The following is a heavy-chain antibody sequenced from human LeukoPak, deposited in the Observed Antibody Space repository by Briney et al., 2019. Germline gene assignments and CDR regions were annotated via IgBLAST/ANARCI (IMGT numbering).Heavy chain of an antibody. V-gene: IGHV3-7*01. J-gene: IGHJ4*02. CDR3: ARGGLPYSGDY. D-gene: IGHD4-11*01. CDR1: GFTFSNYW. Sequence: GGSLRLSCAASGFTFSNYWMRWARQTPGKGLEWVANIKGDGSEINYVDSVKGRFTISRDNAKNSLSLQMNSLTADDTGVYYCARGGLPYSGDYWGQGTLVTVSS. CDR2: IKGDGSEI.